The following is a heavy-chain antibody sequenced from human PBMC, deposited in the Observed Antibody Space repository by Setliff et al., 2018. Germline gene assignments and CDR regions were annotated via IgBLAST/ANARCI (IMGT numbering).Heavy chain of an antibody. CDR3: ARDDGSGWYFDAFDI. J-gene: IGHJ3*02. CDR1: GGSFSGYY. Sequence: LSLTCAVYGGSFSGYYWSWIRQPPGKGLEWVSGINWNGGSTGYADSVNGRFTISRDNAKNSLYLQMNSLRAEDTALYHCARDDGSGWYFDAFDIWGQGTMVTVSS. CDR2: INWNGGST. D-gene: IGHD6-19*01. V-gene: IGHV3-20*01.